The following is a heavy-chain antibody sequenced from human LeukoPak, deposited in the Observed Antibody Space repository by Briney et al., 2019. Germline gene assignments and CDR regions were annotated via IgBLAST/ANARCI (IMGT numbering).Heavy chain of an antibody. D-gene: IGHD6-13*01. CDR3: ARGSKAAPGTFDY. V-gene: IGHV4-59*02. CDR2: IHDSGSA. Sequence: PSETLSLTCTVSGASVSAYYWTWIRQPPGKRLEWLGYIHDSGSANYNPSLNSRLTMSLDASKNQFSLKLSSVSAADTAVYYCARGSKAAPGTFDYWGQGTLVTVSS. J-gene: IGHJ4*02. CDR1: GASVSAYY.